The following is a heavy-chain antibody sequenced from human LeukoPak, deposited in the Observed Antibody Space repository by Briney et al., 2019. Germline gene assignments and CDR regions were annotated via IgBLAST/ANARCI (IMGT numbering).Heavy chain of an antibody. CDR1: GGSISSYY. D-gene: IGHD3-22*01. J-gene: IGHJ4*02. CDR3: ASGSAMIVVVTTPFDY. V-gene: IGHV4-59*08. CDR2: IYYSGST. Sequence: SETLSLTCTVSGGSISSYYWSWIRQPPGKGLEWIGYIYYSGSTNYNPSLKSRVTISVDTSKNQFSLKLSSVTAADTAVYYCASGSAMIVVVTTPFDYWGQGTLVTVSS.